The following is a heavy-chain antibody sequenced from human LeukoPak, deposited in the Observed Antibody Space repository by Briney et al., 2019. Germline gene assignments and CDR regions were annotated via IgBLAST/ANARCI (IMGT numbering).Heavy chain of an antibody. V-gene: IGHV4-4*02. J-gene: IGHJ5*02. D-gene: IGHD5-12*01. CDR1: GGSISSSNW. Sequence: SGTLSLTCAVSGGSISSSNWWSWVRQPPGKGLEWIGEIYHSGSTNYNPSLKSRVTISVDKSKNQFSLKLSSVTAADTAVYYCASGGYSGHDLNWFDPWGQGTLVTVSS. CDR2: IYHSGST. CDR3: ASGGYSGHDLNWFDP.